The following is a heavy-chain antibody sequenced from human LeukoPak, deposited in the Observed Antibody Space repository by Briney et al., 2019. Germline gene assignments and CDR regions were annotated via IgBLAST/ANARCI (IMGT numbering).Heavy chain of an antibody. CDR2: ISAYNGNT. CDR3: ARLLAAAGTFAFDI. Sequence: ASVKVSCKASGYTFTSYGISWVRQAPGQGLEWMGWISAYNGNTNYAQKFQGRVTMTRDTSTSTVYMELSSLRSEDTAVYYCARLLAAAGTFAFDIWGQGTMVAVSS. D-gene: IGHD6-13*01. V-gene: IGHV1-18*01. J-gene: IGHJ3*02. CDR1: GYTFTSYG.